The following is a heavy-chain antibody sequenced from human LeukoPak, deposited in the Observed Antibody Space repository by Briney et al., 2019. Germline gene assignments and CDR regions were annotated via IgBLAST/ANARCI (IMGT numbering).Heavy chain of an antibody. V-gene: IGHV3-30*04. CDR1: GFNFSSYA. CDR2: ISYDGSNK. J-gene: IGHJ4*02. Sequence: GGSLRLSCAASGFNFSSYAMHWVRQAPGKGLEWVAVISYDGSNKYYADSVKGRFTISRDNSKNTLYLQMNSLRAEDTAVYYCAREGIVGATAYFDYWGQGTLVTVSS. D-gene: IGHD1-26*01. CDR3: AREGIVGATAYFDY.